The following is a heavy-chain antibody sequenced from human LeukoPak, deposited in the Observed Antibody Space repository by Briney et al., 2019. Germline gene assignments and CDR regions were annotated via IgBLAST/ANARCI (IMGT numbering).Heavy chain of an antibody. V-gene: IGHV3-23*01. Sequence: PGGSLRLSCAASGFTFSSYAMSWVRQAPGKGLEWVSAISGSGGSTYYADSVKGRFTISRDNSKNTLYLQMNSLRAEDTAVYYCARVRGRGIAVAGTDYWGQGTLVTVSS. J-gene: IGHJ4*02. D-gene: IGHD6-19*01. CDR3: ARVRGRGIAVAGTDY. CDR1: GFTFSSYA. CDR2: ISGSGGST.